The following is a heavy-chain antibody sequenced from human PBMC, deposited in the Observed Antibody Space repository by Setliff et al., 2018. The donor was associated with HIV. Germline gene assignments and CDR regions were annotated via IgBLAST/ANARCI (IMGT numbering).Heavy chain of an antibody. V-gene: IGHV1-18*01. CDR2: ISAYNGDS. Sequence: ASVKVSCKASGGTFSSYRISWVRQAPGQGLEWMGWISAYNGDSNYAQKVQGRITLTTDTATSTAYMELRSLRSEDTAVYYCARDAWVEFLEWTYYGMDVWGQGTTVTVSS. J-gene: IGHJ6*02. CDR1: GGTFSSYR. D-gene: IGHD3-3*02. CDR3: ARDAWVEFLEWTYYGMDV.